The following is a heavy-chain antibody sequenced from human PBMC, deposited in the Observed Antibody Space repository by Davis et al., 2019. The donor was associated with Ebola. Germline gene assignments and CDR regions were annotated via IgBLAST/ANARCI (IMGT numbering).Heavy chain of an antibody. CDR3: ARDHYSDYLLWYDY. Sequence: GESLKISCAASGFTFSDYYMSWIRQAPGKGLEWLSYISSSGSTIYYADSVKGRFTISRDNAKNSLYLQMNSLRAEDTAVYYCARDHYSDYLLWYDYWGQGTLVTVSS. J-gene: IGHJ4*02. V-gene: IGHV3-11*01. CDR2: ISSSGSTI. CDR1: GFTFSDYY. D-gene: IGHD4-11*01.